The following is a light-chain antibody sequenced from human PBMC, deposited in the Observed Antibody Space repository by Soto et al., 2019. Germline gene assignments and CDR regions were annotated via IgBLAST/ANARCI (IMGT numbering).Light chain of an antibody. CDR1: QSISSY. Sequence: DIQMTQSPSSLSASVGDRVTITCRASQSISSYLNWYQQKPGKAPKLLIYAASTLQSGVPSRFSGSGSGTDFTLTSISLQPEDFATYDCQQSYSTPTFGQGPKV. CDR3: QQSYSTPT. V-gene: IGKV1-39*01. CDR2: AAS. J-gene: IGKJ1*01.